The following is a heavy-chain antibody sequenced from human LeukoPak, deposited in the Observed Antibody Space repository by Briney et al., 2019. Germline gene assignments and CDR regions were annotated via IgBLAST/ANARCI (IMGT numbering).Heavy chain of an antibody. V-gene: IGHV1-46*01. CDR2: INPSGGST. CDR3: ARVGRYCSSTSCYRNFDY. D-gene: IGHD2-2*01. Sequence: ASVKVSCKASGYTFTSCYMHWVRQAPGQGLEWMGIINPSGGSTSYAQKFQGRVTMTRDTSTSTVYMELSSLRSEDTAVYYCARVGRYCSSTSCYRNFDYWGQGTLVTVSS. J-gene: IGHJ4*02. CDR1: GYTFTSCY.